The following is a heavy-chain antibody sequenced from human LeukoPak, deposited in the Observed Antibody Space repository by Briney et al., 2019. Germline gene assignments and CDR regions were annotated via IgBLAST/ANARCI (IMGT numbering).Heavy chain of an antibody. CDR1: GYTFTSYA. Sequence: GASVKVSCKASGYTFTSYAMHWVRQAPGQRLEWMGWINAGNGNTKYSQEFQGRVTITRYTSASTAYMELSSLRSEDMAVYYCARGVPLRWNFDYWGQGTMVTVSS. D-gene: IGHD1-1*01. CDR3: ARGVPLRWNFDY. J-gene: IGHJ4*02. CDR2: INAGNGNT. V-gene: IGHV1-3*03.